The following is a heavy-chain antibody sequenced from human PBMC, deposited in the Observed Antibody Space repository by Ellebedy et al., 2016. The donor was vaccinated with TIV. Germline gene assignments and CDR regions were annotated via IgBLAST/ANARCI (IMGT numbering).Heavy chain of an antibody. Sequence: AASVKVSCKASGGTFSSYAISWVRQAPGQGLEWMGGIIPIFGTANYAQKFQGRVTITADESTSTAYMELSSLRSEDTAVYYCARDQGAYYGSGSHPGYYYYGMDVWGQGTTVTVSS. CDR1: GGTFSSYA. CDR3: ARDQGAYYGSGSHPGYYYYGMDV. CDR2: IIPIFGTA. V-gene: IGHV1-69*13. D-gene: IGHD3-10*01. J-gene: IGHJ6*02.